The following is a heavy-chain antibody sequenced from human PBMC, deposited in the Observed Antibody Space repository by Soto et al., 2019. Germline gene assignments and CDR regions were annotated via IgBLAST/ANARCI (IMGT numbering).Heavy chain of an antibody. V-gene: IGHV3-43*01. J-gene: IGHJ6*02. CDR1: GFTFDDYT. CDR3: AKDQTHGSGSYYSPRGYYYGMDV. CDR2: ISWDGGST. D-gene: IGHD3-10*01. Sequence: VSLRLSCAASGFTFDDYTMHWVRQAPGKGLEWVSLISWDGGSTYYADSVKGRFTISRDNSKNSLYLQMNSLRTEDTALYYCAKDQTHGSGSYYSPRGYYYGMDVWGQGTTVPVS.